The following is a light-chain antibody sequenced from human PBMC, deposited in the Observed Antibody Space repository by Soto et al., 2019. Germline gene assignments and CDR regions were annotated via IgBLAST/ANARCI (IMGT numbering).Light chain of an antibody. Sequence: QSALTQPASVSGSPGQSITISCIGTSSDVGGYNYVSWYQQHPGKAPKLMIYDVSNRPSGVSNRFSGSKSGNTASLTISGLQAEDEADYYCSSYTSSSTLDRVFGGGTKLTVL. CDR1: SSDVGGYNY. CDR3: SSYTSSSTLDRV. CDR2: DVS. J-gene: IGLJ2*01. V-gene: IGLV2-14*01.